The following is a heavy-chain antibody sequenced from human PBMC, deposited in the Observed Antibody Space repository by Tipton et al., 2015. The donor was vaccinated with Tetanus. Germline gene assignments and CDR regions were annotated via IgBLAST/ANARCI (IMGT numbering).Heavy chain of an antibody. V-gene: IGHV4-39*01. D-gene: IGHD2-2*01. J-gene: IGHJ4*02. CDR1: GGSISSGSYY. Sequence: TLSFTCTVSGGSISSGSYYWNWIRQPPGKGLEWIGSLDYSGNTYYNSSLMSRVTISVDTSKNQFSLRLNSVTAVDTAVYYCAKSDRVTRTSWYFHDWGQGTLVTVSS. CDR3: AKSDRVTRTSWYFHD. CDR2: LDYSGNT.